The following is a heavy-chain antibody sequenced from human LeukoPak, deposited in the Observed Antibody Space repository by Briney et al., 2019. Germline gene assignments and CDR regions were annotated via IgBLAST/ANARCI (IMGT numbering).Heavy chain of an antibody. D-gene: IGHD3-10*01. Sequence: SQRLSCAAPEFTFSDYYMSWIRQAPGKGLDTVSYISSSGSTIYYADSVKGRFTISRDNAKSSLYLQMNGLRAEDTAVYYCARDRYRDYYGSGIIDYWGQGTMVTVSS. CDR1: EFTFSDYY. CDR3: ARDRYRDYYGSGIIDY. CDR2: ISSSGSTI. V-gene: IGHV3-11*01. J-gene: IGHJ4*02.